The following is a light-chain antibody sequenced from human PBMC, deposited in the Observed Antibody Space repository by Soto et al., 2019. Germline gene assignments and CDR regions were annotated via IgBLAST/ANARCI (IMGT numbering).Light chain of an antibody. Sequence: QSALTQPASVSGSPLQSITISCAGTSSDVGAYNYVSWYQQHPGKAPKLLIYDVSNRPSGVSNRFSGSKSGNTASLTISGLQAEDEADYYCSSYASSSTPLDVFGTGSKVTVL. J-gene: IGLJ1*01. V-gene: IGLV2-14*01. CDR2: DVS. CDR3: SSYASSSTPLDV. CDR1: SSDVGAYNY.